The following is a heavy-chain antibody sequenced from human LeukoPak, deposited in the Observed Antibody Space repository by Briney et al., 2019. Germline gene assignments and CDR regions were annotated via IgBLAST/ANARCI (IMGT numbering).Heavy chain of an antibody. J-gene: IGHJ5*02. Sequence: ASVKVSCKASGGTFSSYAISWVRQAPGQGLEWMGGIIPIFGTANYAQKFQGRVTITADESTSTAYMELSSLRSEDTAVYYCARGGSSWYVINWFDPWGQGTLVTVSS. CDR1: GGTFSSYA. D-gene: IGHD6-13*01. CDR3: ARGGSSWYVINWFDP. V-gene: IGHV1-69*13. CDR2: IIPIFGTA.